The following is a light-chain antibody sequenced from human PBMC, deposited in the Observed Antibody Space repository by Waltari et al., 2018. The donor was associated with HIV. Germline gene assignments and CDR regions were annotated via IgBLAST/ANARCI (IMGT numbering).Light chain of an antibody. Sequence: NFMLTQPHSVSESPGKTVTISCTRSSGRIASNYVQWDQQRPGSAPTTVIYEDNQRPPGVPDRFSGSIDSSSNSASLTISGLKTEDEADYYCQSYDTSNPVVFGGGTKLTVL. CDR2: EDN. CDR3: QSYDTSNPVV. V-gene: IGLV6-57*04. CDR1: SGRIASNY. J-gene: IGLJ2*01.